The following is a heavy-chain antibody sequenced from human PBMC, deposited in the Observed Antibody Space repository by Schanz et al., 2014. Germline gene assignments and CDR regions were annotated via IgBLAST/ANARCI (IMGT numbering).Heavy chain of an antibody. Sequence: EVQLVESGGGLIQPGGSLRLSCAVSGFTVNTNYMSWVRQAPGKGLEWISSMYINSGSTQYADSVKGRFIISRDSSKTSLILQMNSLSAEATAVSSCARDGGRDGYNLAFDVWGQGTLVTVSS. D-gene: IGHD5-12*01. V-gene: IGHV3-53*01. CDR2: MYINSGST. J-gene: IGHJ3*01. CDR3: ARDGGRDGYNLAFDV. CDR1: GFTVNTNY.